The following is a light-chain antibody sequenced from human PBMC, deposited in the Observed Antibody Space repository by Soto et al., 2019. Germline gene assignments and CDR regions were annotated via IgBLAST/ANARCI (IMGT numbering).Light chain of an antibody. CDR1: SSDIGVYNY. J-gene: IGLJ1*01. CDR3: SSYAGSNNLYV. Sequence: QSALTQPPSASGSPGQSVTISCTGTSSDIGVYNYVSWYQQHPGKAPKLMLYEVSKRPSGVPDRFSGSKSGNTASLTVPGLQAEDEADYYCSSYAGSNNLYVFGTGTKVTVL. V-gene: IGLV2-8*01. CDR2: EVS.